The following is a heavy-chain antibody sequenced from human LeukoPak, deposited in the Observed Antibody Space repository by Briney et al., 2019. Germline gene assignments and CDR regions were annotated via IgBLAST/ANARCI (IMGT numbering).Heavy chain of an antibody. Sequence: DPGGSLRLSCAVSGFTLSNSWMHWVRQAPGKGLVWVARTNGDGNDISYADSVKGRFTISRDNSKNTLYLQMNSLRAEDTAVYYCAKGLPYSVGSDYWGQGTLVTVSS. CDR1: GFTLSNSW. D-gene: IGHD2-21*01. CDR2: TNGDGNDI. V-gene: IGHV3-74*01. J-gene: IGHJ4*02. CDR3: AKGLPYSVGSDY.